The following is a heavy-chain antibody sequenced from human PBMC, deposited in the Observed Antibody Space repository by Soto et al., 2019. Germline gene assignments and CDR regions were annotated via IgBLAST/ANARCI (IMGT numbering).Heavy chain of an antibody. D-gene: IGHD2-2*01. V-gene: IGHV3-33*01. J-gene: IGHJ6*03. CDR3: ARGRMIRDIVVVPAAPRHYYMDV. CDR1: GFTFSSYG. Sequence: GGSLRLSCAASGFTFSSYGMHWVRQAPGKGLEWVAVIWYDGSNKYYADSVKGRFTISRDNSKNTLYLQMNSLRSEDTAVYYCARGRMIRDIVVVPAAPRHYYMDVWGKGTTVTVSS. CDR2: IWYDGSNK.